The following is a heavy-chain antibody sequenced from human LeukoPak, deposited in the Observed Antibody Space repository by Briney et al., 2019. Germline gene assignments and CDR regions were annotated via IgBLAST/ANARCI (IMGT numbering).Heavy chain of an antibody. CDR1: GYTFTSYY. J-gene: IGHJ5*02. CDR3: ARDHVRKKVVVAATPHWFDP. D-gene: IGHD2-15*01. CDR2: INPSGGST. V-gene: IGHV1-46*01. Sequence: GASVKVSCEASGYTFTSYYMHWVRQAPGQGLEWMGIINPSGGSTSYAQRFQGRVTMTRDTSTSTVYMELSSLRSEDTAVYYCARDHVRKKVVVAATPHWFDPWGQGTLVTVSS.